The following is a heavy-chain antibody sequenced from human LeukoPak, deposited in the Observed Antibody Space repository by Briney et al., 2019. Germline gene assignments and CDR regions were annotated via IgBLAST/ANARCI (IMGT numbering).Heavy chain of an antibody. D-gene: IGHD4-17*01. Sequence: GGSLRLSCVASGFTFSDHFLSWIRQAPGKGLEWVACIHGSSNPTYYADSVEGRFTISRDNAKNSVYLQMNSLRAEDTAIYYCARGHYGLDYWGQGTLVTVSS. V-gene: IGHV3-11*04. CDR1: GFTFSDHF. J-gene: IGHJ4*02. CDR3: ARGHYGLDY. CDR2: IHGSSNPT.